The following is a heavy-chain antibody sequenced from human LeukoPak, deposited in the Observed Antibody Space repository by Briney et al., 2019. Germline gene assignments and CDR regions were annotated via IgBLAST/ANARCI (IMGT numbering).Heavy chain of an antibody. D-gene: IGHD4-17*01. V-gene: IGHV4-34*01. J-gene: IGHJ4*02. Sequence: PSETLSLTCAVYGGSFSGYYWSWIRQPPGKGLEWIGEINHSGSTNYNPSLKSRVTISVDTSKNQFSLKLSSVTAADTAVYYCARVWVDRQIDYGDYHFDYWGQGTLVTVSS. CDR3: ARVWVDRQIDYGDYHFDY. CDR1: GGSFSGYY. CDR2: INHSGST.